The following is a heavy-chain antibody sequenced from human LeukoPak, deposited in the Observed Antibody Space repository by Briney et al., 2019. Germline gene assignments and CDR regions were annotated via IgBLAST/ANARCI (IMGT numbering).Heavy chain of an antibody. Sequence: SCPALVKPTQTLTLTCTFSGFSLSTSGMGVSWIRQPPGKALEWLERIDWDEDKFYSTSLKTRLTISKATSKNQVVLTMTNMDPVDTATYYCARMGGSYYDDWFDPWGQGTLVTVSS. J-gene: IGHJ5*02. CDR3: ARMGGSYYDDWFDP. CDR2: IDWDEDK. V-gene: IGHV2-70*04. D-gene: IGHD1-26*01. CDR1: GFSLSTSGMG.